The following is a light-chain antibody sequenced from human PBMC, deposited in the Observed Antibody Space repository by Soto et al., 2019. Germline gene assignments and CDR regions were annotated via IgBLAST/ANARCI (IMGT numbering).Light chain of an antibody. CDR1: QSVGSSY. CDR2: GAS. CDR3: QQYGTLIT. J-gene: IGKJ3*01. Sequence: EIVLTQSPGTLSLSPGERDTLSCRASQSVGSSYLAWYQHKPGQAPRLLIYGASSRATGIPDRFSGSGSGTDFTLTISSLEPEDFAVYYCQQYGTLITFGPGTKVDIK. V-gene: IGKV3-20*01.